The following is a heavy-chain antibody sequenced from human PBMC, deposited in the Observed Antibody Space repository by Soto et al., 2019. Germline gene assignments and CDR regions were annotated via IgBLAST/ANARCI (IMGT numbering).Heavy chain of an antibody. CDR3: AKDQGSSWYEIDY. J-gene: IGHJ4*02. CDR2: ISGSGGST. V-gene: IGHV3-23*01. CDR1: GFTFSSYT. Sequence: GGSLRLSCAASGFTFSSYTMSWVRQAPGKGLEWVSTISGSGGSTYYADSVKGRFTISRDNSKNTLYLQMNSLRAEDTAVYYCAKDQGSSWYEIDYWGQGTLVTVSS. D-gene: IGHD6-13*01.